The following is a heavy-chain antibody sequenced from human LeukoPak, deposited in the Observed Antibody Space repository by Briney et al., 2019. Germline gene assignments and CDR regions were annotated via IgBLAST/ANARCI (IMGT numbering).Heavy chain of an antibody. J-gene: IGHJ5*02. Sequence: SETLSLTCAVYGGSFSGYYWSWIRQPPGKGLEWIGEINHSGSTNYNPSLKSRVTISVATSKHQFSLKLSSVTAADMAVYYCARGNRWYQLLHPPDNNWFDPWGQGTLVTVSS. V-gene: IGHV4-34*01. CDR3: ARGNRWYQLLHPPDNNWFDP. CDR2: INHSGST. D-gene: IGHD2-2*02. CDR1: GGSFSGYY.